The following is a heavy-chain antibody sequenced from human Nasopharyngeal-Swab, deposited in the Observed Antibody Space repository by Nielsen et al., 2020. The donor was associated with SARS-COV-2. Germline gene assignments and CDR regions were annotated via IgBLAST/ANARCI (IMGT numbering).Heavy chain of an antibody. CDR3: ARRWGYPQYFDL. CDR1: DDSITSKSYY. J-gene: IGHJ4*02. D-gene: IGHD3-16*01. V-gene: IGHV4-39*01. Sequence: SETLSLTCTVPDDSITSKSYYWGRIRQPPGKGLEWIGSIYYTGATYSNPSLESRVTISVDTSKKQFFLRLRSVTAADTAMYYCARRWGYPQYFDLWGQGTLVTVSS. CDR2: IYYTGAT.